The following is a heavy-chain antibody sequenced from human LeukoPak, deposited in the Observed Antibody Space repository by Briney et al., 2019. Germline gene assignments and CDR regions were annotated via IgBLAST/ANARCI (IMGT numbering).Heavy chain of an antibody. CDR2: IKQDGSEK. CDR1: GFTFSSYW. D-gene: IGHD3-3*01. V-gene: IGHV3-7*01. CDR3: ARDRDTIFGVVIPYFNYYMDV. J-gene: IGHJ6*03. Sequence: GGSLRLSCAASGFTFSSYWMIWVRQAPGKGLEWVANIKQDGSEKYYVDSVKGRFTISRDNAKNSLYLQMNSLRAEDTAVYYCARDRDTIFGVVIPYFNYYMDVWGKGTTVTVSS.